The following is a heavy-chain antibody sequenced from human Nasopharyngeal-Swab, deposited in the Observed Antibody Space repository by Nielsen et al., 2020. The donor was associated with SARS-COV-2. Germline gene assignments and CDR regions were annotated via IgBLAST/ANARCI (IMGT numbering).Heavy chain of an antibody. CDR3: ARDHDYGENYFDY. J-gene: IGHJ4*02. CDR2: ISGSSGSM. CDR1: GFTFSSYT. D-gene: IGHD4-17*01. Sequence: GESLKISCATSGFTFSSYTMNWVRQAPGKGLEWVSTISGSSGSMHYADSVKGRFTISRDNSKNTLYLQMNSLRAEDTAVYYCARDHDYGENYFDYWGQGTLVTVSS. V-gene: IGHV3-48*01.